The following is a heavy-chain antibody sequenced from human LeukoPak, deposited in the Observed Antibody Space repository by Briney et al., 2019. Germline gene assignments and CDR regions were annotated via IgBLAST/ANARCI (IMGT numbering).Heavy chain of an antibody. CDR1: GYSFTSHY. Sequence: GESLKISCNGAGYSFTSHYIGWVRQMPGKGLEWMGIIYPDDSNTRYSPSFQGQVTISADKSISTAYLQWSSLKASDTAMYYCAKQRGDNAENFDYWGQGTLVTVSS. J-gene: IGHJ4*02. D-gene: IGHD2-21*02. CDR3: AKQRGDNAENFDY. CDR2: IYPDDSNT. V-gene: IGHV5-51*01.